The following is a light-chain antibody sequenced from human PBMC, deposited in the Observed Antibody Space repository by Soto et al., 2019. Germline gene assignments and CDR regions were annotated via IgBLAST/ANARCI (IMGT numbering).Light chain of an antibody. J-gene: IGKJ1*01. CDR3: HQYYNTWT. CDR2: WAS. V-gene: IGKV4-1*01. CDR1: QSLLHSSNKKNY. Sequence: VLTPSPDSLSVSLGERATINCRSSQSLLHSSNKKNYLAWYQQRPGQAPKLLIYWASTRESGVPDRFSGSGSGTDFTLTISSLPPEDVAVYFCHQYYNTWTFGQGTKVDIK.